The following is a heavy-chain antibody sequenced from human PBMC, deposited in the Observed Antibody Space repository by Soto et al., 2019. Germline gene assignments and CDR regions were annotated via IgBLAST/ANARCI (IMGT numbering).Heavy chain of an antibody. V-gene: IGHV2-70*20. J-gene: IGHJ6*02. CDR1: GFSLSTSGMS. D-gene: IGHD3-9*01. CDR2: IDWDDDK. CDR3: ARIPIRYFDLYYYLDD. Sequence: YGPTLVNPAPTLTLTCTFSGFSLSTSGMSVSWVRQPPGKALEWLALIDWDDDKYYNTSLKTRLTISKDTSKNQVVLTMTNMDPVDTATYYCARIPIRYFDLYYYLDDWGQGTTVTVSS.